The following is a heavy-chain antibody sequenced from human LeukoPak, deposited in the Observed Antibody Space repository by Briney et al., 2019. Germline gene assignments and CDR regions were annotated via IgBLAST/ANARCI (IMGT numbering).Heavy chain of an antibody. CDR2: IYPGDSDT. V-gene: IGHV5-51*04. CDR1: GYSFTSYW. D-gene: IGHD3-3*01. J-gene: IGHJ6*03. CDR3: ARHITIFGVLAEGDYYYMDV. Sequence: GESLKISCKGSGYSFTSYWIGWVRQMPGKGLEWMGIIYPGDSDTRYSPSFQGQVTISADKPISTAYLQWSSLKASDTAMYYCARHITIFGVLAEGDYYYMDVWGKGTTVTVSS.